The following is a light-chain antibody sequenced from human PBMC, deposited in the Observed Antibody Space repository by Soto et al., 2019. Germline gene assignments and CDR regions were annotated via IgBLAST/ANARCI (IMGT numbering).Light chain of an antibody. CDR2: AAS. CDR1: QGTSSW. CDR3: QQANSFLALT. J-gene: IGKJ4*01. V-gene: IGKV1D-12*01. Sequence: DIQMTQSPSSVSASVGDRVTITCRASQGTSSWLAWYQQKPGKAPKLLIYAASSLQSGVPSRFSGSGSGTDFTLTISSLQPEDFATYYGQQANSFLALTFGGGTKVEIK.